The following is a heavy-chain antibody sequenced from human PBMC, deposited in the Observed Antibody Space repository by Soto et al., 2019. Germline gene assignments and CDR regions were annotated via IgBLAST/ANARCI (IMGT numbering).Heavy chain of an antibody. J-gene: IGHJ4*02. V-gene: IGHV1-18*01. D-gene: IGHD2-2*01. CDR3: ARDAHIVVVPAAPEYFDY. CDR2: ISAYNGNT. CDR1: GYTFTSYG. Sequence: ASVKVSCKASGYTFTSYGISWVRQAPGQGLEWMGWISAYNGNTNYAQKLQGRVTMTTDTSTSTAYMELRSLRSDDTAVYYCARDAHIVVVPAAPEYFDYWGQGTLVTVSS.